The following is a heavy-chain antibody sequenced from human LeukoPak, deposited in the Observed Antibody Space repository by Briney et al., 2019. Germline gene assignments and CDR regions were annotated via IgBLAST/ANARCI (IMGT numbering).Heavy chain of an antibody. CDR3: ARPIVAARPGGWDFDY. Sequence: GASVKVSCKASGYTFTGYYMHWVRQAPGQGLEWMGWINPNSGGTNYAQKFQGRVTMTRDTSISTAYMELSRLRSDDTAVYYCARPIVAARPGGWDFDYWGQGTLVTVSS. CDR1: GYTFTGYY. CDR2: INPNSGGT. D-gene: IGHD6-6*01. V-gene: IGHV1-2*02. J-gene: IGHJ4*02.